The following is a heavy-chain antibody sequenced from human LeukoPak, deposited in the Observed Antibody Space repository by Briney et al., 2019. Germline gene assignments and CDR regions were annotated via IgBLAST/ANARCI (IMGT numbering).Heavy chain of an antibody. V-gene: IGHV4-34*01. CDR3: ARGLPTTVTTLDY. CDR1: GGSFSGYY. CDR2: INHSGST. Sequence: SETLSLTCTVYGGSFSGYYWSWIRRPPGKGLEWIGEINHSGSTNYNPSLKSRVTISVDTSKNQFSLKLSSVTAADTAVYYCARGLPTTVTTLDYWGQGTLVTVSS. J-gene: IGHJ4*02. D-gene: IGHD4-17*01.